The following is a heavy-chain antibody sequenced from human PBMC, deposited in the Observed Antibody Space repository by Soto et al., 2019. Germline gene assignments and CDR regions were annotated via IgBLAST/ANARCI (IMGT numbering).Heavy chain of an antibody. D-gene: IGHD3-22*01. CDR1: GYTFTSYY. CDR3: ARALAGSGYYNWFDP. CDR2: INPSGGST. V-gene: IGHV1-46*01. J-gene: IGHJ5*02. Sequence: ASVKVSCKASGYTFTSYYMHWVRQAPGQGLEWMGIINPSGGSTSYAQKFQGRVTMTRDTSTSTVYMELSSLRSEDTAVYYCARALAGSGYYNWFDPWGQGTLVTVSS.